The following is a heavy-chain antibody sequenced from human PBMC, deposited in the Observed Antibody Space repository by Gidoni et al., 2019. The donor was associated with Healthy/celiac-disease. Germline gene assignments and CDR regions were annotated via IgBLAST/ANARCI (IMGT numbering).Heavy chain of an antibody. CDR2: IYYSGST. CDR1: GRFISWGHYS. Sequence: QVQLQESGPGLVKPSQTLSLPCPVSGRFISWGHYSLRWIRQPPGKGLGWMGYIYYSGSTYYNPSLKSRVTISVDTSKNQFSLKLCSVTAADTAVYYCARDALDDRYSGVIKGNCFDYWGQGTLVTVSS. CDR3: ARDALDDRYSGVIKGNCFDY. J-gene: IGHJ4*03. D-gene: IGHD1-26*01. V-gene: IGHV4-30-4*01.